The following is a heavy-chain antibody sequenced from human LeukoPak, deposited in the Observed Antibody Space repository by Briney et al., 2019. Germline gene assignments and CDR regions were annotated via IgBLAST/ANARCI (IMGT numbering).Heavy chain of an antibody. CDR3: ARATRNGYDY. CDR2: IGPGGGAT. V-gene: IGHV3-11*04. J-gene: IGHJ4*02. Sequence: GGSLRLSCAASGFSFSDYHMNWVRQAPGKGLEWVSYIGPGGGATFFADSVKGRFTISTDSAKNSLYLQMNSLRAEDTAVYYCARATRNGYDYWGQGTLVTVSS. D-gene: IGHD5-24*01. CDR1: GFSFSDYH.